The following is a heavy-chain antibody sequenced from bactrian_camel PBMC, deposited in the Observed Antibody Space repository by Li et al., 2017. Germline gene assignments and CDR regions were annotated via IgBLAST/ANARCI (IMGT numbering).Heavy chain of an antibody. J-gene: IGHJ6*01. D-gene: IGHD3*01. Sequence: QVQLVESGGGSVQSGGSMRLSCTASRQTSSRNCLGWFRQAPGKEREGVAHIYIGSGETSYADSVKGRFTISVDKAKKTLYLQMDSLKVEDSAMYYCAADDMGPSCLSELPGLKRDYFGYWGQGTQVTVS. CDR2: IYIGSGET. V-gene: IGHV3S1*01. CDR1: RQTSSRNC. CDR3: AADDMGPSCLSELPGLKRDYFGY.